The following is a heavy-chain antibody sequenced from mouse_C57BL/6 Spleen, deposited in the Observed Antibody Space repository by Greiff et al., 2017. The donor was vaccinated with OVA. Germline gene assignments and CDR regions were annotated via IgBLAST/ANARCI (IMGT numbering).Heavy chain of an antibody. Sequence: QVQLQQPGAELVKPGASVKLSCKASGYTFTSYWMHWVKQRPGQGLEWIGMIHPNSGSTNYNEKFKSKATLTVDKSSSTAYMQLSSLTSEDSAVYYCARYGDSYYFDYWGQGTTLTVSS. J-gene: IGHJ2*01. D-gene: IGHD1-2*01. CDR2: IHPNSGST. V-gene: IGHV1-64*01. CDR3: ARYGDSYYFDY. CDR1: GYTFTSYW.